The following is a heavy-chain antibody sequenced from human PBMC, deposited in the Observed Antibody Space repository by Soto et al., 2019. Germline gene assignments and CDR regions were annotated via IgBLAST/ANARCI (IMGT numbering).Heavy chain of an antibody. V-gene: IGHV3-23*01. CDR3: AKVPRVAAAPYYFDY. CDR2: IRGSGGDT. CDR1: GFTFSSSA. Sequence: GGSLRLSCTASGFTFSSSAMSWVRQAPGKGLEWVSTIRGSGGDTYYADSVKGRFTFSRDNSKNTLDLQMNSLRAEDTAVYYCAKVPRVAAAPYYFDYWGQGTLVTVSS. D-gene: IGHD2-2*01. J-gene: IGHJ4*02.